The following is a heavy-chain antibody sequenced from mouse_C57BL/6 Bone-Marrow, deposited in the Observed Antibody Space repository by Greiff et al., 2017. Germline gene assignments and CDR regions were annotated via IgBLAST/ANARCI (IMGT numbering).Heavy chain of an antibody. CDR2: IDPEDGET. CDR1: GFNINDYY. Sequence: EVQLQQSGAELVKPGASVKLSCTASGFNINDYYIHWVKQRTEQGLEWIGRIDPEDGETKYAPKFQDKATITADTSSNTAYLQLSSLTSEDPAVYYCTRSLIYCGANYWGQGTTLTVSA. CDR3: TRSLIYCGANY. J-gene: IGHJ2*01. D-gene: IGHD1-1*01. V-gene: IGHV14-2*01.